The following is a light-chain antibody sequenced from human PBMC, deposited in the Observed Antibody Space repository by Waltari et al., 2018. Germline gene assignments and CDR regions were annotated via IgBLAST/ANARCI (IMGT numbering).Light chain of an antibody. J-gene: IGKJ4*01. V-gene: IGKV1-33*01. CDR3: QQCSTLPFT. Sequence: DVQMTQSPSSLSASVGDRIPITCQATRDIDTYLNWYQHKPGKAPKLLIYDADTLQRGVPSRFSGSGSGTHFSFTINNLQPDDFATYYCQQCSTLPFTFGGGT. CDR1: RDIDTY. CDR2: DAD.